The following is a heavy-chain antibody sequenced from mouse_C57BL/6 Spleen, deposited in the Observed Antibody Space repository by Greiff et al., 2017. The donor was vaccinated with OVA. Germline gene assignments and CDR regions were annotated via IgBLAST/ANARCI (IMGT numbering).Heavy chain of an antibody. Sequence: VQLQESGAELARPGASVKLSCKASGYTFTSCGISWVKQRTGQGLEWIGEIYPRSGNTYYNEKFKGKATLTADKSSSTAYMELRSLTSEDSAVYFCARSKAYWGQGTLVTVSA. CDR2: IYPRSGNT. CDR1: GYTFTSCG. CDR3: ARSKAY. J-gene: IGHJ3*01. V-gene: IGHV1-81*01.